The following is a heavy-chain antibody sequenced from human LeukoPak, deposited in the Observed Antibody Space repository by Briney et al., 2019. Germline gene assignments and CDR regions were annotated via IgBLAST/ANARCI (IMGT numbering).Heavy chain of an antibody. V-gene: IGHV3-23*01. CDR1: GFTFSNYV. CDR2: ICANGGHT. Sequence: GGSLRLSCAASGFTFSNYVMSWVRQAPGEGLEWVSTICANGGHTYYADSVKGRFTISRDNSKNTLYLQMNSLRAEDTAVYYCAKGERVRDIDFDYCGQGDLGTVSS. D-gene: IGHD1-26*01. CDR3: AKGERVRDIDFDY. J-gene: IGHJ4*02.